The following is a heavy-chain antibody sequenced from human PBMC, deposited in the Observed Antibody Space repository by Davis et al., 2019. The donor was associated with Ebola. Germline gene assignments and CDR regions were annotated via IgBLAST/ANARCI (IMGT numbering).Heavy chain of an antibody. J-gene: IGHJ4*02. D-gene: IGHD6-19*01. CDR1: GFTFSSYS. CDR3: AREGPVAVAGYDY. CDR2: ISSSGSTI. Sequence: GESLKISCAASGFTFSSYSMNWVRQAPGKGLEWVSSISSSGSTIYYADSVKGRFTISRDNAKNSLYLQMNSLRAEDTAVYYCAREGPVAVAGYDYWGQGTLVTVSS. V-gene: IGHV3-21*04.